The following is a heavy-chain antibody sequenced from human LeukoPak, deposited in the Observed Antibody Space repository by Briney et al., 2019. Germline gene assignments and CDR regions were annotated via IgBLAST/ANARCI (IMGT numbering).Heavy chain of an antibody. CDR1: GGSFSGYY. CDR3: ARPLGRATRYFDL. Sequence: SETLSLTCAVYGGSFSGYYWSWIRQPPGKGLEWIGEINHSGSTNYNPSLKSRVTISVDTSKNQFSLKLSSVTAADTAVYYCARPLGRATRYFDLWGRGTLVTVSS. D-gene: IGHD7-27*01. J-gene: IGHJ2*01. CDR2: INHSGST. V-gene: IGHV4-34*01.